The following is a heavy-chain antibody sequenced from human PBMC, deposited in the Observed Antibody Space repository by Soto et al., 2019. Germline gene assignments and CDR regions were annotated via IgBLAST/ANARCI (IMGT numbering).Heavy chain of an antibody. J-gene: IGHJ1*01. V-gene: IGHV1-58*02. CDR2: IVVGSGNT. CDR3: AAEGDYYDSSGEDFQH. Sequence: QMQLVQSGPEVKKPGTSVKVSCKASGFTFTSSAMQWVRQARGQRLEWIGWIVVGSGNTNYAQKFQERVTITRDMSKSTAYMELRSLRSEDTAVYYCAAEGDYYDSSGEDFQHWGQGTLVTVSS. CDR1: GFTFTSSA. D-gene: IGHD3-22*01.